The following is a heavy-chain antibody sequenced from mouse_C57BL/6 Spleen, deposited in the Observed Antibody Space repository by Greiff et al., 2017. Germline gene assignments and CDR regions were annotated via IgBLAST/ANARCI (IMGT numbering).Heavy chain of an antibody. D-gene: IGHD3-2*02. J-gene: IGHJ2*01. V-gene: IGHV5-9-1*02. CDR1: GFTFSSYA. CDR2: ISSGGDYI. Sequence: EVMLVESGEGLVKPGGSLKLSCAASGFTFSSYAMSWVRQTPEKRLEWVAYISSGGDYIYYADTVKGRFTISRDNARNTLYLQMSSLKSEDTAMYYCTRDSSGYVLDYWGQGTTLTVSS. CDR3: TRDSSGYVLDY.